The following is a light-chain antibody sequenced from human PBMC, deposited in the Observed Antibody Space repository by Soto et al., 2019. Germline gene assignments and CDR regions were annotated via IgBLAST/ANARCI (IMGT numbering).Light chain of an antibody. CDR1: QGISRW. Sequence: DIQMTQLPSSMSASVGDRVTITCRASQGISRWLAWYHQKPGKAPNLLIYSASTLHSGVPSRLSSSGSETDFTLTICSLQPEDFGTYYCQQANSFPLTFGPGTKVDMK. CDR2: SAS. CDR3: QQANSFPLT. J-gene: IGKJ3*01. V-gene: IGKV1-12*01.